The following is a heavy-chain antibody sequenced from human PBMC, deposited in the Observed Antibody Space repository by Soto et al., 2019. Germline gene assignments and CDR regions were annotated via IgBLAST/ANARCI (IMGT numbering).Heavy chain of an antibody. CDR2: IYYSGST. J-gene: IGHJ3*02. D-gene: IGHD3-9*01. V-gene: IGHV4-31*03. CDR3: ARDPLVSAFDI. CDR1: GGSISSGGYY. Sequence: SETLSLTCTVSGGSISSGGYYWSWIRQHPGKGLEWIGYIYYSGSTYYNPSLKSRVTISVDPSKNQFSLKLSSVTAADTAVYYCARDPLVSAFDIWGQGTMVTVSS.